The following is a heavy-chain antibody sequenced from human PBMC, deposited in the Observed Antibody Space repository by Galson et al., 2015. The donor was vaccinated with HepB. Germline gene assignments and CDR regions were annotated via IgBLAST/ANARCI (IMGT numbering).Heavy chain of an antibody. CDR3: ANLGVGFDF. CDR1: GFTFRSYA. J-gene: IGHJ5*01. D-gene: IGHD3-16*01. V-gene: IGHV3-23*01. Sequence: SLRLSCAVSGFTFRSYAMSWVRQTPGKVLEWVSAISADGDETYYADSVKGRFTISRDNSKNTLYLQMDSLRDEDTALYNCANLGVGFDFWGQGTLVTVSS. CDR2: ISADGDET.